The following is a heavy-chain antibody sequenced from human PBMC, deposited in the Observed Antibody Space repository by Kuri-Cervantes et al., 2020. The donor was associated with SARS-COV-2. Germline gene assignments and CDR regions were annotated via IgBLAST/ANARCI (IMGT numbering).Heavy chain of an antibody. CDR1: GFTVSSNY. J-gene: IGHJ2*01. CDR3: ARDKRSLDFWSGYYSTRTRYWYFDL. V-gene: IGHV3-53*01. Sequence: GGSLRLSCAASGFTVSSNYMSWVRQAPGKGLEWVSVIYSGGSTYYADSVKGRFTISRDNSKNTLYLQMNSLRAEDTAVYHCARDKRSLDFWSGYYSTRTRYWYFDLWGRGTLVTVSS. CDR2: IYSGGST. D-gene: IGHD3-3*01.